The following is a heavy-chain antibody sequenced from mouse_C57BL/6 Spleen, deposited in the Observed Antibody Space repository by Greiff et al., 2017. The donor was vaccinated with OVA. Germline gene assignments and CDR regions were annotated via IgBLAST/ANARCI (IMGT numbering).Heavy chain of an antibody. V-gene: IGHV1-54*01. J-gene: IGHJ3*01. CDR1: GYAFTNYL. CDR3: ARGGSSGYGGFAY. Sequence: QVQLQQSGAELVRPGTSVKVSCKASGYAFTNYLIEWVKQRPGQGLEWIGVINPGSGGTNYNEKFKGKATLTADKSSSTAYMQLSSLTSEDSAVYVCARGGSSGYGGFAYWGQGTLVTVSA. CDR2: INPGSGGT. D-gene: IGHD3-2*02.